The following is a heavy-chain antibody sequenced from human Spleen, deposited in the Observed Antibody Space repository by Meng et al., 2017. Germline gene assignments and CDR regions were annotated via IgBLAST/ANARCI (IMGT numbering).Heavy chain of an antibody. J-gene: IGHJ3*02. Sequence: GESLKISCAASGFTFDDYGMSWVRQAPGKGLEWVSGISWNSGSIGYADSVKGRFTISRDNAKNSLYLQMNSLRAEDTAVYYCASSPFGGVIVDDAFDIWGQGTMVTVSS. D-gene: IGHD3-16*02. CDR1: GFTFDDYG. V-gene: IGHV3-20*04. CDR3: ASSPFGGVIVDDAFDI. CDR2: ISWNSGSI.